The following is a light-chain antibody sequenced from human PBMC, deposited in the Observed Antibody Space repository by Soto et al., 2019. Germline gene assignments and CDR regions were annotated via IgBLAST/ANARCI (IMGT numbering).Light chain of an antibody. V-gene: IGKV1-13*02. CDR1: QVIRSA. CDR3: QQFHSSAIA. J-gene: IGKJ5*01. CDR2: DAS. Sequence: ALQLTQTPSSLSASVGDRVSMTCRASQVIRSALAWYQQKPGNPPELLLYDASTLEVGVPSRFSGSGSGTHFTLTISNVQPEDFATYYCQQFHSSAIAFGQGTRLEI.